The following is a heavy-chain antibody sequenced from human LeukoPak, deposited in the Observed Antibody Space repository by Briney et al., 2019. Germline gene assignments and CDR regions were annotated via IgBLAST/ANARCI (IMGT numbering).Heavy chain of an antibody. CDR1: GYTFTSYG. CDR2: ISAYNGNT. V-gene: IGHV1-18*01. CDR3: ARVVDTAMVTDGYYFDY. J-gene: IGHJ4*02. Sequence: ASVKVSCKASGYTFTSYGISWVRQAPGQGLEWMGWISAYNGNTNYAQKLQGRVTMTTDTSTSTAYMELRSLRSDGTAVYYCARVVDTAMVTDGYYFDYWGQGTLVTVSS. D-gene: IGHD5-18*01.